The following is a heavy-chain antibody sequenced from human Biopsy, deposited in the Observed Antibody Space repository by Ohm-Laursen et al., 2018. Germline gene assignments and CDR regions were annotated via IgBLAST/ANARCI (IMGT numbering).Heavy chain of an antibody. D-gene: IGHD3-9*01. CDR2: INPNSGTT. V-gene: IGHV1-2*04. Sequence: SVKVSCKTSGYTFTGYFLHWVRQVPGQGLEWMGWINPNSGTTKIAENFQGSFTITRDPPITTACLDLTRLTSDDTAVYFCAKGQDLTAGAEYFQYWGQGALITVSS. CDR3: AKGQDLTAGAEYFQY. CDR1: GYTFTGYF. J-gene: IGHJ1*01.